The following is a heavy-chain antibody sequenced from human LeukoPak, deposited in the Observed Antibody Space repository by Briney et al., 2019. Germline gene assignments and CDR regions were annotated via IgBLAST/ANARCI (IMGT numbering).Heavy chain of an antibody. J-gene: IGHJ2*01. Sequence: KPGGSLRLSCAASGFSFSTYGMNWVRQAPGKGLEWVSSISSVSTYINYADSVKGRFTISRDNGKNSLFLQMNSLRAEDTAVYYCAKDLGGGSGCYDLWGRGTLVTVSS. CDR2: ISSVSTYI. V-gene: IGHV3-21*01. CDR1: GFSFSTYG. CDR3: AKDLGGGSGCYDL. D-gene: IGHD6-19*01.